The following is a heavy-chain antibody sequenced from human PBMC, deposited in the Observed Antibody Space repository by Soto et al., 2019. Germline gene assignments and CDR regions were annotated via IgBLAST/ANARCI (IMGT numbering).Heavy chain of an antibody. D-gene: IGHD2-15*01. J-gene: IGHJ5*02. CDR3: ARDRSLVVAATGFWFDP. Sequence: QVQLVESGGGVVQPGRSLRLSCAASGFTFSSYGMHWVRQAPGKGLEWVAVIWYDGSNKYYADSVKGRFTISRDNSMNTLYLQMNSLRAEDTAVYYCARDRSLVVAATGFWFDPWGQGTLVTVSS. V-gene: IGHV3-33*01. CDR1: GFTFSSYG. CDR2: IWYDGSNK.